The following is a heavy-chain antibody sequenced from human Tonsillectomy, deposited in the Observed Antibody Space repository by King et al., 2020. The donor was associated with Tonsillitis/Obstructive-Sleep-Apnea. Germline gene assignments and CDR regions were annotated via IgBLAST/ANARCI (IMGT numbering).Heavy chain of an antibody. CDR3: AADGNYDSGGFAPYNMDV. CDR1: GFTFTSSA. CDR2: IVVGSGNT. Sequence: QLVQSGHEVKKPGTSVKVSCTASGFTFTSSAVQWVRQARGQRLEWIGWIVVGSGNTIYAQKFHERVTFTRDMSTSTAYMELSSLRSEDTAVYYCAADGNYDSGGFAPYNMDVWGKGTTVTVSS. D-gene: IGHD3-22*01. V-gene: IGHV1-58*01. J-gene: IGHJ6*03.